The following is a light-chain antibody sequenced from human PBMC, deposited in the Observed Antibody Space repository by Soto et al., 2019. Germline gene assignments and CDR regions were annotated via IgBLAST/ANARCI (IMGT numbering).Light chain of an antibody. CDR3: QQYNSYRA. J-gene: IGKJ1*01. CDR2: KAS. V-gene: IGKV1-5*03. Sequence: DIQMTQSPSTLSASVEDRVTITCRASQSIDTWLAGHQQKPGQFPKLLISKASSLESGVPSRFSGSGSGTEFTLTISSLQPDDSATYYCQQYNSYRAFGQGTKVDI. CDR1: QSIDTW.